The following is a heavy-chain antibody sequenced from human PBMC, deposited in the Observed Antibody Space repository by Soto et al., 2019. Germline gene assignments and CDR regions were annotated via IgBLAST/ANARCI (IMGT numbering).Heavy chain of an antibody. V-gene: IGHV3-30*18. CDR1: GFTFSSYG. CDR2: ISYDGSNK. CDR3: AKDLSGYSSGGYYCYYRMDV. D-gene: IGHD6-19*01. J-gene: IGHJ6*02. Sequence: PGGSLRLSCAASGFTFSSYGMHWVRQAPGKGLEWVAVISYDGSNKYYADSVKGRFTISRDNSKNMLYLQMNSLRAEDTAVYYCAKDLSGYSSGGYYCYYRMDVWGQGTTVTVSS.